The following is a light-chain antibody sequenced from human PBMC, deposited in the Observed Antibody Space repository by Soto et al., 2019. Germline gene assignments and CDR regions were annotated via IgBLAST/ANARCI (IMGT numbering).Light chain of an antibody. V-gene: IGKV3-15*01. CDR3: QHYNNWPPWT. CDR1: QSVSTN. J-gene: IGKJ1*01. Sequence: EVVMTQSPATLSVSPGERAILSRRASQSVSTNLAWYQQKPGQAPRLLIYGASTRATGIPARFSGSGSGTEFTLTISSLQSEDFAIYYCQHYNNWPPWTFGQGTKVEIK. CDR2: GAS.